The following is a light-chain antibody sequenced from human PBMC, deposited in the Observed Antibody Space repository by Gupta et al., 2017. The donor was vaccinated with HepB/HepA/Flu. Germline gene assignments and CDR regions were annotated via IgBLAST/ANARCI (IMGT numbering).Light chain of an antibody. CDR3: QQDNNWPRT. J-gene: IGKJ1*01. CDR2: GAS. CDR1: QSVTTK. V-gene: IGKV3-15*01. Sequence: EIVMTQSPATLSVSPGERATLSCRASQSVTTKLAWYQQRPGQAPRLLIYGASTRATGIPARFSGSGSGAEFTLTISGLQSGDFVVYYCQQDNNWPRTVGQGTKVEI.